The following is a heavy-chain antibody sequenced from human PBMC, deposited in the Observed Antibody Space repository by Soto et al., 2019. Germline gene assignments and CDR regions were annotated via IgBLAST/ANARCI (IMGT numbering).Heavy chain of an antibody. J-gene: IGHJ4*02. CDR3: ASLSYGDYVFDY. CDR1: GGSISSGDYY. V-gene: IGHV4-30-4*01. Sequence: SATLSLTCTVSGGSISSGDYYWSWIRQPPGKGLEWIGYIYYSGSTYYNPSLKSRVTISVDTSKNQCSLKLSSVTAADTAVYYCASLSYGDYVFDYWGQGTLVTVSS. D-gene: IGHD4-17*01. CDR2: IYYSGST.